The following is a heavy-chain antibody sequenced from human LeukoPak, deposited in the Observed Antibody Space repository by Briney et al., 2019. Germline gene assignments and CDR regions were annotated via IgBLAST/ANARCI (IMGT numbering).Heavy chain of an antibody. Sequence: SQTLSLTCAISGDSVSSNSATWNWIRQSPSRGLDWLGRTYYRSKWYDDCAESVKSRITFNPDTSKNQFSLQLNSVTPEDTAVYYCARGGRAGSGYYFSFFDNWGQGTLVTVSS. CDR2: TYYRSKWYD. D-gene: IGHD5-12*01. CDR1: GDSVSSNSAT. V-gene: IGHV6-1*01. J-gene: IGHJ4*02. CDR3: ARGGRAGSGYYFSFFDN.